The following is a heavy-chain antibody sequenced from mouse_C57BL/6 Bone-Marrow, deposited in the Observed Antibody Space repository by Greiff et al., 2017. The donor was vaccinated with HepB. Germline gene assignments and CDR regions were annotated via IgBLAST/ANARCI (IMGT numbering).Heavy chain of an antibody. CDR3: ARGYDYDGGLFDY. CDR1: GFTFSDYG. V-gene: IGHV5-17*01. Sequence: EVNVVESGGGLVKPGGSLKLSCAASGFTFSDYGMHWVRQAPEKGLEWVAYISSGSSTIYYADTLKGRFTISRDNAKNTLFLQMTSLRSEDTAMYYCARGYDYDGGLFDYWGQGTTLTVSS. J-gene: IGHJ2*01. CDR2: ISSGSSTI. D-gene: IGHD2-4*01.